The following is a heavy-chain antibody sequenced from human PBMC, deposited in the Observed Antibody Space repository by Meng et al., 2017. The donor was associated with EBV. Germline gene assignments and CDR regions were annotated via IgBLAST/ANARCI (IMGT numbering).Heavy chain of an antibody. D-gene: IGHD4-23*01. CDR1: GGSFSGYY. CDR3: AGSYGGVLNY. J-gene: IGHJ4*02. CDR2: INHSGST. V-gene: IGHV4-34*01. Sequence: HGQLQQVGAGLLKPSETLSLTCAVYGGSFSGYYWSWIRQPPGKGLEWIGEINHSGSTNYNPSLKSRVTISVDTSKNQFSLKLSSVTAADTAVYYCAGSYGGVLNYWGQGTLVTVSS.